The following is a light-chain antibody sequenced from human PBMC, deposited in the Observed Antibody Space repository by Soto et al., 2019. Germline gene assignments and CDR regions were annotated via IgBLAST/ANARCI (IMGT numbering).Light chain of an antibody. V-gene: IGLV2-8*01. J-gene: IGLJ1*01. CDR2: XVS. CDR3: SSYTDRNNLV. CDR1: SSDIGGYDS. Sequence: QSALTQSPSASGSPGQSVTISCAGTSSDIGGYDSVSWYQQHPGKAPKVIIYXVSXRPSGVPDRFSGSKSGNTASLTVSALQAEDEADYYCSSYTDRNNLVFGTGTKVTVL.